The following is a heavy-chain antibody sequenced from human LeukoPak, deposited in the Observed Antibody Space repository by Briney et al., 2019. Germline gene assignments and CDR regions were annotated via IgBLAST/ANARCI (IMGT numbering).Heavy chain of an antibody. CDR1: GYTFTSYG. J-gene: IGHJ6*02. CDR2: ISAYNGNA. D-gene: IGHD6-19*01. Sequence: ASVKVSCKASGYTFTSYGISWVRQAPGQGLEWMGWISAYNGNANYAQKLQGRVTMTTDTSTSTAYMELRSLRSDDTAVYYCARDQPPEFSGRAPMGLYYYYGMDVWGQGTTVTVSS. V-gene: IGHV1-18*01. CDR3: ARDQPPEFSGRAPMGLYYYYGMDV.